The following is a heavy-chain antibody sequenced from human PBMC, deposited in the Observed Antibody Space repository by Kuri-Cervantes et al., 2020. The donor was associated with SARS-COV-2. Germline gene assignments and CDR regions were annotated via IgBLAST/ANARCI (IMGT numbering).Heavy chain of an antibody. Sequence: SQTLSLTCAVSGGSTSSGGYPWRWIRQPPEKGLEWIGDINHSGNANYNPSFKSRVTISVDTSKNQFSLRLSSVIAADTAVYYCARGREGVEPATVLGLGFYYYYFMDVWGRGTTVTVSS. CDR2: INHSGNA. CDR3: ARGREGVEPATVLGLGFYYYYFMDV. V-gene: IGHV4-30-2*01. CDR1: GGSTSSGGYP. D-gene: IGHD2-2*02. J-gene: IGHJ6*03.